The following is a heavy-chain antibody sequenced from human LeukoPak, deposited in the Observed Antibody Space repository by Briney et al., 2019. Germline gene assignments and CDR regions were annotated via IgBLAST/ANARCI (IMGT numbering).Heavy chain of an antibody. J-gene: IGHJ4*02. Sequence: GGSLRLSCAASGFTFSNYAMSWVRQAPGTGLEWVSSISNSGGSTYYADSVKGRFTISRDNSKHTLYLQMNNLRAEDTAVYYCAKDRNDYVWGSYREDYWGQGTLVTVSS. CDR3: AKDRNDYVWGSYREDY. CDR2: ISNSGGST. V-gene: IGHV3-23*01. CDR1: GFTFSNYA. D-gene: IGHD3-16*02.